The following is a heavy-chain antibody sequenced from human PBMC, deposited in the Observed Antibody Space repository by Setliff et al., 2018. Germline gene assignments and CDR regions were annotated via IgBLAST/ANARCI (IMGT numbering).Heavy chain of an antibody. J-gene: IGHJ4*02. CDR1: GGSISSDVYY. CDR3: AARGFIAVAGTTPDY. V-gene: IGHV4-61*02. D-gene: IGHD6-19*01. CDR2: MYTSGST. Sequence: SETLSLTCTVSGGSISSDVYYWSWIRQPAGKGLEWIGRMYTSGSTNYNPSLKSRVTISLDTSKNQFSLKLSSVTAADTAVYYCAARGFIAVAGTTPDYWGQGTLVTVSS.